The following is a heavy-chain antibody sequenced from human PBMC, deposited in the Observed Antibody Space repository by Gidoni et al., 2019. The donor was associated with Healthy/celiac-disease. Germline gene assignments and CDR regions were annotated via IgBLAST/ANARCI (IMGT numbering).Heavy chain of an antibody. Sequence: VQLVESVGGLVQPGRSLTLSCAASGFTFADYAMHWVRQAPGTGLAWVSGISCNSGSIGYADYVKGRFSISRDNAKNSLYLQMNSLRAEDTALYYCANGGPRQWLVLVSWGQGTLVTVSS. CDR3: ANGGPRQWLVLVS. CDR2: ISCNSGSI. J-gene: IGHJ4*02. CDR1: GFTFADYA. V-gene: IGHV3-9*01. D-gene: IGHD6-19*01.